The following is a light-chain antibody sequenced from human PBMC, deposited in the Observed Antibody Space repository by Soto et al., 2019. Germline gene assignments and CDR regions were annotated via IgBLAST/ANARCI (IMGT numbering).Light chain of an antibody. J-gene: IGLJ3*02. CDR1: SPNIGNHE. Sequence: QLVLTQTPSASGTPGQRVTISCSGSSPNIGNHEVDWFQQVPGTAPKLLIKRSNQRPSGVPDRFSGSKSGTSASLAISGLRSEDEADYYCATWDDRLSAWVFGGGTKLTVL. CDR3: ATWDDRLSAWV. V-gene: IGLV1-47*01. CDR2: RSN.